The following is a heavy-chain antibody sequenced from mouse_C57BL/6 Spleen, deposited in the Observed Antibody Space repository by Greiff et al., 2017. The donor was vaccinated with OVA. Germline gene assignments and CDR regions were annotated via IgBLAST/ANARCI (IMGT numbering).Heavy chain of an antibody. CDR1: GYAFSSYW. Sequence: QVHVKQSGAELVKPGASVKISCKASGYAFSSYWMNWVKQRPGKGLEWIGQIYPGDGDTNYNGTFKGKATLTADKSSSTAYMQLSSLTSEDSAVYFCARKSSYGNFDYWGQGTTLTVSS. CDR3: ARKSSYGNFDY. CDR2: IYPGDGDT. D-gene: IGHD2-1*01. J-gene: IGHJ2*01. V-gene: IGHV1-80*01.